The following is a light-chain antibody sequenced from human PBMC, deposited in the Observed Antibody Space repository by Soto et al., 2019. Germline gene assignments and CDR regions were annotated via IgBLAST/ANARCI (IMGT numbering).Light chain of an antibody. J-gene: IGKJ1*01. Sequence: EIVLTQSPGTLSLSPGERATLSCRASQSVSSSYLAWYQQKPGQAPRLLIYCASSRPTGIPDRFSGSGSGTDFTLTISRLEPEDFAVYYCQQYGSSPRTFGQGTKVEIK. CDR3: QQYGSSPRT. CDR1: QSVSSSY. V-gene: IGKV3-20*01. CDR2: CAS.